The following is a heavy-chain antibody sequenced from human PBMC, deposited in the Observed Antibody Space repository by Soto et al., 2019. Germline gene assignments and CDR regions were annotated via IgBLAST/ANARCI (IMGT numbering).Heavy chain of an antibody. J-gene: IGHJ4*02. D-gene: IGHD3-22*01. CDR1: GGSISSGDYY. CDR2: IYYSGST. CDR3: ARDYLGSSGFDY. V-gene: IGHV4-30-4*01. Sequence: SETLSLTCTVSGGSISSGDYYWSWIRQPPGKGLEWIGYIYYSGSTYYNPSLKSRVTISVDTSKNQFSLKLSSVTAADTAVYYCARDYLGSSGFDYWGQGTLVTVSS.